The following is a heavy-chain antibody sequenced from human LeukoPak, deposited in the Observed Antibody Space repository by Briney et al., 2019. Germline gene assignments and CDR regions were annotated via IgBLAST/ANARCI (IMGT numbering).Heavy chain of an antibody. J-gene: IGHJ3*02. CDR1: GYTFTSYG. V-gene: IGHV1-18*01. CDR2: ISAYNGNT. CDR3: ARSPINLGYHAFDI. Sequence: GASVKVSCKASGYTFTSYGISWVRQAPGQGLEWMGWISAYNGNTNYAQKLQGRVTMTTDTSTSTAYMELRSLRSDDTAVYYCARSPINLGYHAFDIWGQGTMVTVSS. D-gene: IGHD3-16*01.